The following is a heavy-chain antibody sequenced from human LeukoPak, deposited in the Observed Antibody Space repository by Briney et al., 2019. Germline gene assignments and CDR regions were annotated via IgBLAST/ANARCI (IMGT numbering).Heavy chain of an antibody. D-gene: IGHD3-10*01. Sequence: ASVKVSCQASGYTFTSYGISWVRQAAGQGLEWMGGISAYNGNTNYAQKLQGRVTMTTDTSTGTAYMELRSLRSDDTAVYYCARTPGYYGSGNPYPYYFDYWGQGTLVTVSS. CDR3: ARTPGYYGSGNPYPYYFDY. CDR1: GYTFTSYG. J-gene: IGHJ4*02. CDR2: ISAYNGNT. V-gene: IGHV1-18*01.